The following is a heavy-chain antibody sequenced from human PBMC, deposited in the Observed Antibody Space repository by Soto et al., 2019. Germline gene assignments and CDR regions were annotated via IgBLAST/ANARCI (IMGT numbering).Heavy chain of an antibody. D-gene: IGHD4-4*01. V-gene: IGHV1-69*01. CDR2: IITSYGAA. CDR1: GGTFSSYA. CDR3: ASLSLQYRVDYSMDV. J-gene: IGHJ6*02. Sequence: QVQLVQSGAEVKKPGSSVKVSCKASGGTFSSYAINWVRQAPGQGLEWVGGIITSYGAANYAQKFLGRVTITADESTNTASMELSSLRSEDTAVYYCASLSLQYRVDYSMDVWGQGTTVTVSS.